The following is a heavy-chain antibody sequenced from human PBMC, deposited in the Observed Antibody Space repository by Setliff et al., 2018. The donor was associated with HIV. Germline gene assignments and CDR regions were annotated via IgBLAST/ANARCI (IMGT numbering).Heavy chain of an antibody. D-gene: IGHD3-22*01. CDR2: IYGSGTT. CDR3: ARGPYYYNSSGQISAEYFQH. Sequence: SETLSLTCSVAGASMTSHYLTWIRQPRGMGLEWIGNIYGSGTTKYNPSLRSRVTISVDKSKNQLSLSLDSVTAADTAVYYCARGPYYYNSSGQISAEYFQHWGQGTLVTVSS. J-gene: IGHJ1*01. V-gene: IGHV4-59*11. CDR1: GASMTSHY.